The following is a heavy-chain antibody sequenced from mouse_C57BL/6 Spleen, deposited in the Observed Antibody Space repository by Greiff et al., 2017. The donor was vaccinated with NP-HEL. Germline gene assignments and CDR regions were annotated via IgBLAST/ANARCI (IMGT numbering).Heavy chain of an antibody. V-gene: IGHV14-2*01. Sequence: VQLQQSGAELVKPGASVKLSCTAPGFNIKDYYMPWVKQRTEQGLEWIGRIDPEDGETKYAPKFQGKATITADTSSNTAYLQLSSLTSEDTAVYYCARPLYYGSREGFAYWGQGTLVTVSA. CDR3: ARPLYYGSREGFAY. J-gene: IGHJ3*01. CDR2: IDPEDGET. CDR1: GFNIKDYY. D-gene: IGHD1-1*01.